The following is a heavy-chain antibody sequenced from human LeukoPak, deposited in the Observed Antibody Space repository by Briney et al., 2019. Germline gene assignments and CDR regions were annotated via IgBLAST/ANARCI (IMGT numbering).Heavy chain of an antibody. CDR2: IYYSGST. CDR3: ARHGNKDENLLVWFGEGTPNIPFDY. V-gene: IGHV4-59*01. J-gene: IGHJ4*02. Sequence: KTSETLSLTCTVSGGSISSYYWSWIRQPPGKGLEWIGYIYYSGSTNYNPSLKSRVTISVDTSKNQFSLKLSSVTAADTAVYYCARHGNKDENLLVWFGEGTPNIPFDYWGQGTLVTVSS. CDR1: GGSISSYY. D-gene: IGHD3-10*01.